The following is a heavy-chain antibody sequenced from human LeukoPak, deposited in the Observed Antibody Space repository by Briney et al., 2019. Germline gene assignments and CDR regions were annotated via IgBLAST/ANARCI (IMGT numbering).Heavy chain of an antibody. D-gene: IGHD3-22*01. CDR3: ARATPYYYDSSP. CDR2: INHSGST. Sequence: KPSETLSLTCAVYGGSFSGYYWSWIRQPPGKGLEWIGEINHSGSTNYNPSLKSRVTISVDTSKNQFSLKLSSVTAADTAVYYCARATPYYYDSSPWGQGTLVTVSS. J-gene: IGHJ5*02. V-gene: IGHV4-34*01. CDR1: GGSFSGYY.